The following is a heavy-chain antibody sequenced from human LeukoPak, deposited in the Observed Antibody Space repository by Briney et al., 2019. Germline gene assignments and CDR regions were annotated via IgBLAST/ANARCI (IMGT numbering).Heavy chain of an antibody. V-gene: IGHV4-31*03. D-gene: IGHD4-23*01. CDR2: IYYSGST. CDR1: GGSISSGGYY. Sequence: SETLSLTCIVSGGSISSGGYYWSWVRQHPGKGLGWIGYIYYSGSTYYNPSLKSRVTISVDTSKNQFSLKLSSVTAADTALYYCARDRQSRVVTSGAFDIWGQGTMVTVSS. CDR3: ARDRQSRVVTSGAFDI. J-gene: IGHJ3*02.